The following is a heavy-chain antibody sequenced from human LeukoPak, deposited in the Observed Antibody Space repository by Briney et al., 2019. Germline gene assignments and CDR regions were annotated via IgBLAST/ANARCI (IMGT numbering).Heavy chain of an antibody. D-gene: IGHD4-23*01. Sequence: PAGALRPSCPPPGFTFITYVIPRFPQAPATRLHWLAVIWYDGSNQYYADSVKGRFTISRDNSKNTLYLQMTSLRAEDTAVYYCARDWPGGNSGRSAFDIWGQGTMVTVSS. V-gene: IGHV3-33*08. CDR2: IWYDGSNQ. CDR3: ARDWPGGNSGRSAFDI. J-gene: IGHJ3*02. CDR1: GFTFITYV.